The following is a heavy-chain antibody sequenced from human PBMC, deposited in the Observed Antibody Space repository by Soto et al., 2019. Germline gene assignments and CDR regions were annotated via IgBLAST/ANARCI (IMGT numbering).Heavy chain of an antibody. CDR3: ARDGIVLMVYVDAFDI. CDR2: ISAYNGNT. V-gene: IGHV1-18*04. CDR1: GYTFTSYG. J-gene: IGHJ3*02. Sequence: ASVKVSCKASGYTFTSYGISWVRQAPGQGLEWMGWISAYNGNTSYAQKLQGRVTMTTDTSTSTAYMELRSLRSDDTAVYYCARDGIVLMVYVDAFDIWRQGTMVTVSS. D-gene: IGHD2-8*01.